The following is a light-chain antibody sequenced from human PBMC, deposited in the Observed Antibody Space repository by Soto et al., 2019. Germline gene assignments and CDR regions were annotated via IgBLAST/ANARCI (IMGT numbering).Light chain of an antibody. Sequence: QSVLTQPASVSGCPGQSITISCTGTSSDVGGYDFVSWYQQHPGKAPKVMIYDVSNRPSGVSNRFSGSKSGNTASLTISGLQAEDEADYYCCSYTSSDTYVFGTRTKVTVL. CDR3: CSYTSSDTYV. V-gene: IGLV2-14*01. J-gene: IGLJ1*01. CDR1: SSDVGGYDF. CDR2: DVS.